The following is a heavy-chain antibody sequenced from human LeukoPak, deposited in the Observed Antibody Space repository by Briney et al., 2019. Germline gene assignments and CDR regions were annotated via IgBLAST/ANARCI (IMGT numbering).Heavy chain of an antibody. V-gene: IGHV4-4*07. CDR3: ARAGRRGCSGGSCYSEYAFDI. CDR2: IYTSGST. CDR1: GGSISSYY. Sequence: SETLSLTCTVSGGSISSYYWSWIRQPAGKGLEWIGRIYTSGSTNYNPSLKSRVTISVDTSKNQFSLKLSSVTAADTAVYYCARAGRRGCSGGSCYSEYAFDIWGQGTMVTVSS. J-gene: IGHJ3*02. D-gene: IGHD2-15*01.